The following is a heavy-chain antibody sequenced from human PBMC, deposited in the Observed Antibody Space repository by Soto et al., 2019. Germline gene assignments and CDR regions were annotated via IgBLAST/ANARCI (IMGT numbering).Heavy chain of an antibody. CDR3: ATLDSSSPPRYYYYGMEV. Sequence: GASVKVSCKVSGYTLTELSMHWVRQAPGKGLEWMGGFDPEDGETIYAQKFQGRVTMTEDTSTDTAYMELSSLRSEDTAVYYCATLDSSSPPRYYYYGMEVWGQGTTVTVSS. J-gene: IGHJ6*02. D-gene: IGHD6-6*01. CDR1: GYTLTELS. V-gene: IGHV1-24*01. CDR2: FDPEDGET.